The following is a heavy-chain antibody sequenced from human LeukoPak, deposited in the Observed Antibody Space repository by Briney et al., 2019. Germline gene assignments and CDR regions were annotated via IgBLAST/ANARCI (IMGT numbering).Heavy chain of an antibody. CDR1: GFTFGSYS. J-gene: IGHJ1*01. Sequence: GGSLRLSCAGSGFTFGSYSMNWVRHAPGKGLEWVSYIGHTGSITDYADSVKGRFTVSRDNAKNSLYLQMNTLRAEDTAVYYCVRDGAVVTSGSYPWRYFQYWGLGTLVTVSS. D-gene: IGHD3-10*01. CDR3: VRDGAVVTSGSYPWRYFQY. CDR2: IGHTGSIT. V-gene: IGHV3-48*04.